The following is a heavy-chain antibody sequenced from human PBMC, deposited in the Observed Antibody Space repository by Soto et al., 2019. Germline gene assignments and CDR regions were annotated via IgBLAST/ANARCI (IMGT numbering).Heavy chain of an antibody. CDR1: GFTFSTDA. V-gene: IGHV3-23*01. Sequence: EVQLLESGGGLVQPGGSLRLSCAASGFTFSTDAMSWVRQAPGKGLEWVSAISGNGGDYTYYADSVKGRFTISRDNSKNTLYLQMISLRAEDTAVYYCVPLCRYCSTTTPSWGQGTLVTVSS. CDR2: ISGNGGDYT. D-gene: IGHD2-2*01. J-gene: IGHJ4*02. CDR3: VPLCRYCSTTTPS.